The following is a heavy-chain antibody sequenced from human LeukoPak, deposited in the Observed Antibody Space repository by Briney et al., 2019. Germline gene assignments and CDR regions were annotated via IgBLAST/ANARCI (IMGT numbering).Heavy chain of an antibody. CDR3: ARLKFYDSTGYSPGHYMDV. D-gene: IGHD3-22*01. CDR1: GGPIFSYY. Sequence: PSETLSLTCTVPGGPIFSYYWSWIRQTAGKRLERIGRLYPGVGTDYNPSLKSRVTMSVDTSKKQFALKLSAVTAADTAVYYCARLKFYDSTGYSPGHYMDVWGKGTTVTVS. J-gene: IGHJ6*03. V-gene: IGHV4-4*07. CDR2: LYPGVGT.